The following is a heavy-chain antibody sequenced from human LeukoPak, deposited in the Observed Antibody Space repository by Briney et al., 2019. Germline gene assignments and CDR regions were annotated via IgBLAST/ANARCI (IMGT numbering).Heavy chain of an antibody. CDR3: ARDRLQWFGELLPDAFDI. J-gene: IGHJ3*02. CDR2: ISYDGSNK. V-gene: IGHV3-30-3*01. D-gene: IGHD3-10*01. Sequence: GGSLRLSCAASGFTFSSYAMHWVRQAPGKGLEWVAVISYDGSNKYYADSVKGRFTISRDNSKNTLYLRMKSLRAEDTAVYYCARDRLQWFGELLPDAFDIWGQGTMVTVSS. CDR1: GFTFSSYA.